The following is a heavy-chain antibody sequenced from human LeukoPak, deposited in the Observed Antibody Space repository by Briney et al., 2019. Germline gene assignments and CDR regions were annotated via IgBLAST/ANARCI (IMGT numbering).Heavy chain of an antibody. J-gene: IGHJ5*02. CDR1: GGTFSSYT. CDR2: IIPIFGTA. V-gene: IGHV1-69*06. CDR3: AREVAGATSFWFDP. D-gene: IGHD1-26*01. Sequence: ASVKVSCEASGGTFSSYTITWVRQAPGQGLEWMGGIIPIFGTANYAQNFQGTVTITADKSTSTVYMELSSLRSEDTAVYYCAREVAGATSFWFDPWGQGTLVTVSS.